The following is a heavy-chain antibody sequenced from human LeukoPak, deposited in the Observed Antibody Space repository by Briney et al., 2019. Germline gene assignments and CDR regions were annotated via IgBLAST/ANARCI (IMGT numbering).Heavy chain of an antibody. CDR2: IIPMFGTP. V-gene: IGHV1-69*05. CDR1: GGTFSSHA. J-gene: IGHJ4*02. CDR3: ARVSVDSGYYYLDL. D-gene: IGHD3-22*01. Sequence: SVKVSCKASGGTFSSHAVSWARQAPGQGLEWMGGIIPMFGTPNYAQNFRGRVTVTTDESTSTASMELTSLRSEDTAVYYCARVSVDSGYYYLDLWGQGTLVTVSS.